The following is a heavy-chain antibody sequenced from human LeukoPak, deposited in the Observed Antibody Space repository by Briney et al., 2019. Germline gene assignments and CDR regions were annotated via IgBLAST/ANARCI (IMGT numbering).Heavy chain of an antibody. CDR3: AKDLATHTVTRGDNDY. D-gene: IGHD4-17*01. Sequence: PGGSLRLSCAASGFTFRSYSMNWVRQAPGEGLEWVSLIGSSSSYIYYADSVKGRFTISRDNANNSLYLQMNSPRVEDTAVYYCAKDLATHTVTRGDNDYWGQGTLVTVSS. V-gene: IGHV3-21*01. CDR2: IGSSSSYI. CDR1: GFTFRSYS. J-gene: IGHJ4*02.